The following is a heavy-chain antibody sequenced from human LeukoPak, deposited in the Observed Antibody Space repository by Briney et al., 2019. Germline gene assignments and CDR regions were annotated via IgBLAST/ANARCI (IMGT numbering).Heavy chain of an antibody. V-gene: IGHV1-46*03. CDR1: GYTFTSYY. Sequence: ASVKVSCKASGYTFTSYYMHWVRQAPGQGLEWMGIINRSDGSTSYAQKFQGRVTMTRDTSTSTVYMELSSLRSEDTAVYYCAIYCSSTSCYREAFDIWGQGTMVTVSS. J-gene: IGHJ3*02. D-gene: IGHD2-2*01. CDR3: AIYCSSTSCYREAFDI. CDR2: INRSDGST.